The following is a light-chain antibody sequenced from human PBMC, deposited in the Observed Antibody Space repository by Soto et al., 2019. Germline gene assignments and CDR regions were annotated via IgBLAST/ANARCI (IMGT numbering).Light chain of an antibody. Sequence: EIVLTQSPGTLSLSPGETASLSCWASQSIVSNFLAWYQQRRGQPPRLLIYDSSRRASGIPARFTGSGSGTAFTLTISRVEPEDSAVYYCQQRSNSWTFGQGTKVEIK. CDR3: QQRSNSWT. V-gene: IGKV3D-20*02. CDR2: DSS. CDR1: QSIVSNF. J-gene: IGKJ1*01.